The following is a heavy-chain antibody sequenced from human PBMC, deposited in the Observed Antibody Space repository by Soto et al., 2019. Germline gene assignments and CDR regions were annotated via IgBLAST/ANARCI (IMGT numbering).Heavy chain of an antibody. V-gene: IGHV3-21*01. J-gene: IGHJ4*02. CDR3: ARVKGRFLEWLGHPFDY. CDR1: GFTFSSYS. Sequence: PGGSLRLSCAASGFTFSSYSMNWVRQAPGKGLEWVSSISSSSYIYYADSVKGRFTISRDNAKNSLYLQMNSLRAEDTAVYYCARVKGRFLEWLGHPFDYWGQGTLVTVSS. D-gene: IGHD3-3*01. CDR2: ISSSSYI.